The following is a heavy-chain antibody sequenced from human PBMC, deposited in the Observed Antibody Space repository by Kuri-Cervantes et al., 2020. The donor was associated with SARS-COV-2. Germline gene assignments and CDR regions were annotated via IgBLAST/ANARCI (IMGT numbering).Heavy chain of an antibody. J-gene: IGHJ6*02. CDR1: GGSISSYY. Sequence: SETLSLTCTVSGGSISSYYWTWIRQPPGKGLEWIGYIYYSGDVNYNPALKSRVTISVDTSKNQFSLKLSSVTAADTAVYYCARGRRLSDIVVVPAAYGMDVWGQGTTVTVSS. CDR3: ARGRRLSDIVVVPAAYGMDV. CDR2: IYYSGDV. D-gene: IGHD2-2*01. V-gene: IGHV4-59*01.